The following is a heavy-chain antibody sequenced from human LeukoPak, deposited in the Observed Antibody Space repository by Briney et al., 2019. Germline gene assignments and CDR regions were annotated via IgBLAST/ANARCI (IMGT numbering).Heavy chain of an antibody. Sequence: PSQTLSLTCTVSGGSISSGSYYWSWIRQPGGKGLEWIGRIYTSGSTNYNPSLKSRVTISVDTSKNQFSLKLSSVTAADTAVYYCARENYDFWRSYDYWGQGTLVTVSS. CDR1: GGSISSGSYY. CDR3: ARENYDFWRSYDY. D-gene: IGHD3-3*01. CDR2: IYTSGST. V-gene: IGHV4-61*02. J-gene: IGHJ4*02.